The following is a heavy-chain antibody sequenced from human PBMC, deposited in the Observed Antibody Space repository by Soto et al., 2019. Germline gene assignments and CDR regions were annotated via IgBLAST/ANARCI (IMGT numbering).Heavy chain of an antibody. D-gene: IGHD3-9*01. J-gene: IGHJ6*02. Sequence: EVQLVESGGGLVQPGGSLRLSCAASGFMFSGYDMHWVRQATGKGLEWVSTLGSAGDTYYQGSVKGRFTISRANAKNSLYLQMNSLRAGDTAVYYFVRVDAGYFDSGMDVWGQGTTVTVSS. CDR2: LGSAGDT. CDR3: VRVDAGYFDSGMDV. V-gene: IGHV3-13*01. CDR1: GFMFSGYD.